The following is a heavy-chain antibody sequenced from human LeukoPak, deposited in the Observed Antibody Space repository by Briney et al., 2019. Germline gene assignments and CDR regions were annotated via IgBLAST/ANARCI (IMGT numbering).Heavy chain of an antibody. CDR2: IYSGGST. V-gene: IGHV3-53*04. J-gene: IGHJ4*02. CDR3: ARAPYWSGYDY. CDR1: GFTVSSNY. D-gene: IGHD3-3*01. Sequence: PGGSLRLSCAASGFTVSSNYMGWVRQAPGKGLEWVSVIYSGGSTYYADSVKGRFTISRHNSRNTLYLQMNSLRAEDTAVYYCARAPYWSGYDYWGQGTPVTVSS.